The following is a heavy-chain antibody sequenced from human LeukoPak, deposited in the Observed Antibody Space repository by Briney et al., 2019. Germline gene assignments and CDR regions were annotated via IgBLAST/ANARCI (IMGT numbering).Heavy chain of an antibody. CDR1: GFTFSSYG. CDR2: ISYDGSNK. CDR3: ARVVQQQLGYFDY. Sequence: GGSLRLSCAASGFTFSSYGMHWVRQAPGKGLEWVAVISYDGSNKYYADSVKGRFTISRDNAKAKNSLYLQMNSLRAEDTAVYYCARVVQQQLGYFDYWGQGTLVTVSS. V-gene: IGHV3-30*03. J-gene: IGHJ4*02. D-gene: IGHD6-13*01.